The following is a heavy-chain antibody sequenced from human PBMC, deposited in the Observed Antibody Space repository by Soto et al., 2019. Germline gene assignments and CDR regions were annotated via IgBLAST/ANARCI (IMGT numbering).Heavy chain of an antibody. Sequence: SETLSLTCTVSGGSISSSSYYWGWIRQPPGKGLEWIGSIYYSGSTYYNPSLKSRVTISVDTSKNQFSLKLSSVTAADTAVYYCARQAGVLLWFGESQYYFDYWGQGTLVTVSS. V-gene: IGHV4-39*01. CDR3: ARQAGVLLWFGESQYYFDY. CDR2: IYYSGST. D-gene: IGHD3-10*01. CDR1: GGSISSSSYY. J-gene: IGHJ4*02.